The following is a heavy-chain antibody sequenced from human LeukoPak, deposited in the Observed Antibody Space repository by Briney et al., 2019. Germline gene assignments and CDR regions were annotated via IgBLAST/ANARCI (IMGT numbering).Heavy chain of an antibody. CDR3: ARTVGSGYYQYYYYGMDV. CDR1: GGSFSGYY. V-gene: IGHV4-34*01. CDR2: INYSGST. D-gene: IGHD3-22*01. Sequence: SETLSLTCAVYGGSFSGYYWSWIRQPPGKGLEWIGEINYSGSTNYNPSLKSRVTISVDTSKNQFSLKLSSVTAADTAVYYCARTVGSGYYQYYYYGMDVWGRGTTVTVSS. J-gene: IGHJ6*02.